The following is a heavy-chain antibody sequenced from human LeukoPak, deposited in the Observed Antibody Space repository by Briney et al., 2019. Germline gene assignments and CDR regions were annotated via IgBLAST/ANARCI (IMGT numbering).Heavy chain of an antibody. D-gene: IGHD5-24*01. CDR2: IYYRGST. CDR1: GGSISSYY. CDR3: ASLAGGDGSNLGAYFDY. V-gene: IGHV4-59*01. J-gene: IGHJ4*02. Sequence: SETLSLTCTVSGGSISSYYWSWIRQPPGKGLEWIGYIYYRGSTNYNPSLKSRVTISVDTSKNQFSLKLSSVTAADTAVYYCASLAGGDGSNLGAYFDYWGQGTLVTVSS.